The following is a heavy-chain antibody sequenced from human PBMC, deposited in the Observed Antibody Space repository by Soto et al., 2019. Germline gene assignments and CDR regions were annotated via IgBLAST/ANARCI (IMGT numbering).Heavy chain of an antibody. V-gene: IGHV1-69*01. CDR2: IIPIFGTA. Sequence: QVQLVQSGAEVKKPGSSVKVSCKASGGTFSSYSINWVRQAPGQGLEWMGGIIPIFGTANYAQKFQGRVTLTADEATSTAHMELRSLRNEDTAVYYCARPFQSWPGGWYFDLWGRDTLVTVSS. D-gene: IGHD3-16*01. CDR3: ARPFQSWPGGWYFDL. CDR1: GGTFSSYS. J-gene: IGHJ2*01.